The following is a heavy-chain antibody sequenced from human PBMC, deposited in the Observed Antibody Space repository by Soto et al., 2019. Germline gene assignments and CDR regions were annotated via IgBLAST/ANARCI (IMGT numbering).Heavy chain of an antibody. Sequence: QVQLVESGGGLVKPGGSLRLSCEASGFRFSGYFMSWVRQAPGKGLEWISHISISGSSTNYAESVKGRFTISRDNAKNSLYLQMNSLRAEDTAVYYCARDWYCITDKCWGYGLDVWGPGTTVTVSS. CDR3: ARDWYCITDKCWGYGLDV. J-gene: IGHJ6*02. CDR2: ISISGSST. CDR1: GFRFSGYF. V-gene: IGHV3-11*06. D-gene: IGHD3-10*01.